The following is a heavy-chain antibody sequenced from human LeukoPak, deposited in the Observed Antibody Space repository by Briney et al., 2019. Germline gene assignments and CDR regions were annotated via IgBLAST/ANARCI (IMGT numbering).Heavy chain of an antibody. CDR3: ARSSGIAVAADY. J-gene: IGHJ4*02. Sequence: SETLSLTCTVSGGSISSYYWSWIRQPPGKGLEWIGYIYYSGSTNYNPSLKSRVTISVDTSKNQFSLKLSPVTAADTAVYYCARSSGIAVAADYWGQGTLVTVSS. V-gene: IGHV4-59*01. CDR2: IYYSGST. D-gene: IGHD6-19*01. CDR1: GGSISSYY.